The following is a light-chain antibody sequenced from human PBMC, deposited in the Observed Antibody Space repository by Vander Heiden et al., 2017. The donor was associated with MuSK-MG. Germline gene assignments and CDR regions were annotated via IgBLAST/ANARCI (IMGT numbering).Light chain of an antibody. V-gene: IGKV3-20*01. CDR3: QQDGISPRT. CDR1: QSVSSY. Sequence: EIVLSQSPGTLSLSPGERVTLSCRASQSVSSYLAWYQQKPGQAPRLLIYGAFSRATGIPDRFSGSGSGTDFTLTISRLEPEDFAVYHCQQDGISPRTFGQGTKVEIK. J-gene: IGKJ1*01. CDR2: GAF.